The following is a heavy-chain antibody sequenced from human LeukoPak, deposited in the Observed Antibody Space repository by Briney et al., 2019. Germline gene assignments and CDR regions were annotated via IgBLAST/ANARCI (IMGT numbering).Heavy chain of an antibody. CDR3: ARDQAYCSSTSCYTPQSYAFAI. V-gene: IGHV4-4*07. CDR1: GGSISNYY. D-gene: IGHD2-2*02. CDR2: VFSKGGT. Sequence: SETPAPPRNVFGGSISNYYWGWIRVPPREGPEWIGGVFSKGGTNYNPSLKSRVTMSVDTSKNQFSLKLSSVTAADTAVYYCARDQAYCSSTSCYTPQSYAFAIWGQGTMVTVSS. J-gene: IGHJ3*02.